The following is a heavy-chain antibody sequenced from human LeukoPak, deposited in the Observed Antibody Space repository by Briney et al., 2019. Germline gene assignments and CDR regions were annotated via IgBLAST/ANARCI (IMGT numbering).Heavy chain of an antibody. CDR3: ARTNGGSYLTY. V-gene: IGHV5-51*01. CDR1: GYSFTNYC. Sequence: GESLKISCKGSGYSFTNYCIARVRQLPANSLEWMVIIYPGDSDTTYSPSFQGQVTISADKSISTAYLQWSSLKASDTAMYYCARTNGGSYLTYWGQGTLVTVSS. D-gene: IGHD1-26*01. CDR2: IYPGDSDT. J-gene: IGHJ4*02.